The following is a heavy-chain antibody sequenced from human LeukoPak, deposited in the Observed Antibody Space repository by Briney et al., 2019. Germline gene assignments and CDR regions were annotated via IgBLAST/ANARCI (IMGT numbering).Heavy chain of an antibody. CDR1: GFTFSSYG. Sequence: GGSLRLSCAASGFTFSSYGMHWVRQAPGKGLEWVAVIWYDGSNEYYADAVKGRFTISRDNSKDTLYLQMNSLRAEDTAVYYCARDFLEATFLGYWGQGTLVTVSS. CDR2: IWYDGSNE. V-gene: IGHV3-33*01. D-gene: IGHD3-3*01. J-gene: IGHJ4*02. CDR3: ARDFLEATFLGY.